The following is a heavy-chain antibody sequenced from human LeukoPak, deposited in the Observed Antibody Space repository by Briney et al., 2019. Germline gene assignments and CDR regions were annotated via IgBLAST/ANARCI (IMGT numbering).Heavy chain of an antibody. CDR3: ARVRVSSGSHPWYFYY. V-gene: IGHV4-4*07. CDR1: GGSISSYH. J-gene: IGHJ4*02. Sequence: PSETLSLTCTVSGGSISSYHWSWIRQPAGKGLEWIGRIYTSGSTNYNPSLKSRVTMPVDTSKNQFSLKLSSVTAADTAVYFCARVRVSSGSHPWYFYYWGQGTLVTVSS. D-gene: IGHD3-22*01. CDR2: IYTSGST.